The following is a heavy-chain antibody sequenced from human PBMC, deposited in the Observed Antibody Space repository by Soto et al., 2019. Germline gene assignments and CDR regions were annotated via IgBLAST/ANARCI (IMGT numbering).Heavy chain of an antibody. J-gene: IGHJ4*02. CDR2: IYYSGST. CDR1: GGSISSGGYY. Sequence: SETLSLTCTVSGGSISSGGYYWSWIRQHPGKGLEWIGYIYYSGSTYYNPSLKSRLTISVDTSKNQFSLELSSVTAADTAVYYCGRAADYGDYDYWGQGTLVTVSS. CDR3: GRAADYGDYDY. D-gene: IGHD4-17*01. V-gene: IGHV4-31*03.